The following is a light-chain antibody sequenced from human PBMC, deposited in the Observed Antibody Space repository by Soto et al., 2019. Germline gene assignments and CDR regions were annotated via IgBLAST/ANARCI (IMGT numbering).Light chain of an antibody. CDR2: YDD. J-gene: IGLJ3*02. V-gene: IGLV1-36*01. Sequence: QSVLTQPPSVSEAPGQRVTIFCSGSSSNIGNNAVNWYQQLPGKPPRALIYYDDLLPSGVSKRFSGSKSGTSVSLAISGLQSDDEGDYYCASWDDTLSGVVFGGGTKLTVL. CDR3: ASWDDTLSGVV. CDR1: SSNIGNNA.